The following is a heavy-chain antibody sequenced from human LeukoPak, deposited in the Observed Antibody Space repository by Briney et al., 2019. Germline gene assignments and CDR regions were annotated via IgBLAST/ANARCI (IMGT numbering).Heavy chain of an antibody. CDR3: ARGSCSSSSCYERLNGLDV. CDR2: FHTAGDT. D-gene: IGHD2-2*01. Sequence: GGSLRLSCAASGFTFSNYDMHWVRQATGKGLEWVSAFHTAGDTHYSGSVKGRFATSRENAKNSFYLQMNNLRAGDTAVYYCARGSCSSSSCYERLNGLDVWDQGTPVTVSS. V-gene: IGHV3-13*01. CDR1: GFTFSNYD. J-gene: IGHJ6*02.